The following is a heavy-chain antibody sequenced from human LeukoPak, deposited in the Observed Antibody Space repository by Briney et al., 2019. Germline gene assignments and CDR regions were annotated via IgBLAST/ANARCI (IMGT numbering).Heavy chain of an antibody. CDR3: ARDGSGWSNWLDP. J-gene: IGHJ5*02. Sequence: GGSLRLSCAASGFTLSSNWMHWVRQAPGKGVGWVSRINSDGSTTNYEDSVKGGFTISREKAKNTLYLQMNSLRAEDTAVYYCARDGSGWSNWLDPWGQGTLVTVSS. V-gene: IGHV3-74*01. CDR2: INSDGSTT. CDR1: GFTLSSNW. D-gene: IGHD6-13*01.